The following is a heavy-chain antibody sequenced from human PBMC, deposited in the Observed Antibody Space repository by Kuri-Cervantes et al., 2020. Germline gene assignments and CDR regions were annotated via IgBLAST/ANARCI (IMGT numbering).Heavy chain of an antibody. CDR3: ARSQNHGSYEPGNDAFDI. Sequence: GSLRLSCAVYGGSFSGYYWSWIRQPPGKGLEWIGEINHSGSTNYIPSLKSRVTISVDTSKNQFSLKLSSVTAADTAVYYCARSQNHGSYEPGNDAFDIWGQGTMVTVSS. J-gene: IGHJ3*02. CDR2: INHSGST. D-gene: IGHD1-26*01. V-gene: IGHV4-34*01. CDR1: GGSFSGYY.